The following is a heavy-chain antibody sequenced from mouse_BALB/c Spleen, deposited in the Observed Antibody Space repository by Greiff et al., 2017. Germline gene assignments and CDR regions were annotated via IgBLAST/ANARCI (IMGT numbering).Heavy chain of an antibody. CDR1: GFTFSSYT. Sequence: EVKLVESGGGLVQPGGSLKLSCAASGFTFSSYTMSWVRQTPEKRLEWVAYISNGGGSTYYPDTVKGRFTISRDNAKNTLYMQMSSLKSEDTAMYYCARQDYYYAMDYWGQGTSVTVSS. CDR2: ISNGGGST. J-gene: IGHJ4*01. CDR3: ARQDYYYAMDY. V-gene: IGHV5-12-2*01. D-gene: IGHD2-4*01.